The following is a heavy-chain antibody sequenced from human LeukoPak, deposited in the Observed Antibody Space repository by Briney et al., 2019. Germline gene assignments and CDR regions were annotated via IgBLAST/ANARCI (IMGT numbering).Heavy chain of an antibody. V-gene: IGHV3-53*01. CDR1: GFTVSSNY. J-gene: IGHJ5*02. Sequence: GGSLRLSCAASGFTVSSNYMSWVRQAPGKGLEWVSVIYVDGSTYYADSVKGRFSISRDNSKNTLSLQMNSLRAEDTAVYYCARDVAARPNWFDPWGQGTLVTVSS. D-gene: IGHD6-6*01. CDR3: ARDVAARPNWFDP. CDR2: IYVDGST.